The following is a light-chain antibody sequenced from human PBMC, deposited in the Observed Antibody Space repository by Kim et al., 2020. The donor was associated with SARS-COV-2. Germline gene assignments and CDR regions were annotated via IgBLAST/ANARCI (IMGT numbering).Light chain of an antibody. CDR3: QQSYSFPPT. CDR2: AAS. J-gene: IGKJ4*01. CDR1: QSISSY. Sequence: IQMTQSPSSLSASVGDRVTITCRASQSISSYLNWYQQKPGKAPKFLIYAASSLQSGVPSRFSGSGSGTDFTLTISSLQPEDFATYYCQQSYSFPPTFGGVTKLEI. V-gene: IGKV1-39*01.